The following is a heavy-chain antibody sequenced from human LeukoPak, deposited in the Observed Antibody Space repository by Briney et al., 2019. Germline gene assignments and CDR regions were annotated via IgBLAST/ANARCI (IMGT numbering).Heavy chain of an antibody. CDR1: GYSFKDYG. CDR3: TKDLTATNTYIFFGLDV. V-gene: IGHV3-9*01. D-gene: IGHD1-26*01. CDR2: INWNGGGT. Sequence: GGSLRLSCAATGYSFKDYGMHWVRQPPGKGLEWVSAINWNGGGTDYADSVKGRFTIFRNNAKNSLYLQLSSLRPEDTALYYCTKDLTATNTYIFFGLDVWGQGTSVPVSS. J-gene: IGHJ6*02.